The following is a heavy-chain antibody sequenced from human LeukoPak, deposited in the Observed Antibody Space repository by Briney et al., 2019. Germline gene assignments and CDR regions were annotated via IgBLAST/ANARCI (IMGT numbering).Heavy chain of an antibody. CDR2: ISSTSTHM. Sequence: GGSLTLPCSPSGFLLSPYTMNWVRQSPGKGLEWVASISSTSTHMYYGDSLKGRLTISRDHAKNTVYAQLHCLRAEDAATYYCARRVTTFVSWGQGTLVIVSS. D-gene: IGHD3-16*01. V-gene: IGHV3-21*01. CDR3: ARRVTTFVS. J-gene: IGHJ4*02. CDR1: GFLLSPYT.